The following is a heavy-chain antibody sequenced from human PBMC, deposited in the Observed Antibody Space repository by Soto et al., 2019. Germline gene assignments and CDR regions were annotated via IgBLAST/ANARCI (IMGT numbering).Heavy chain of an antibody. CDR2: ISSSSSYI. CDR3: ARTYYYDSSAPEGAFDI. Sequence: PGGSLRLSCAASGFTFSSYGMNWVRQAPGKGLEWVSSISSSSSYIYYADSVKGRFTISRDNAKNSLYLQMNSLRAEDTAVYYCARTYYYDSSAPEGAFDIWGQGTMVTVSS. V-gene: IGHV3-21*01. D-gene: IGHD3-22*01. CDR1: GFTFSSYG. J-gene: IGHJ3*02.